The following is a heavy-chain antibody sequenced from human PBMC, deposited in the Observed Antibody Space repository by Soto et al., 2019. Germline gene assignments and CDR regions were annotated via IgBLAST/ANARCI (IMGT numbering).Heavy chain of an antibody. D-gene: IGHD5-12*01. CDR3: ARLVDIVATTEYYFDY. CDR2: IIPIFGTA. CDR1: GGTFSSYA. V-gene: IGHV1-69*06. J-gene: IGHJ4*02. Sequence: ASVKVSCKASGGTFSSYAISWVRQAPGQGLEWMGGIIPIFGTANYAQKFQGRVTITADKSTSTAYMELSSLRSEDTAVYYCARLVDIVATTEYYFDYWGQGTLVTVSS.